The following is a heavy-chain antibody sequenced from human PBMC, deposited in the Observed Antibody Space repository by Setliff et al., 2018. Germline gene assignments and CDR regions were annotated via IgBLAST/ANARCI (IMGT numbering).Heavy chain of an antibody. D-gene: IGHD2-2*02. V-gene: IGHV3-33*08. Sequence: GGSLRLSCAASGFTFSSYEMNWVRQAPGKGLEWVAVIWYGGSNKYYADSVKGRFTISRDNSKNTLYLQMNSLRADDAAVYYCARSSAPIKRDHMDVWGKGTTVTVSS. CDR3: ARSSAPIKRDHMDV. J-gene: IGHJ6*03. CDR1: GFTFSSYE. CDR2: IWYGGSNK.